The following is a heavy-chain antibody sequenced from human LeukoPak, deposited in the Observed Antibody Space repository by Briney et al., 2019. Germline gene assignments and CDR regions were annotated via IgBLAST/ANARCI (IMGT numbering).Heavy chain of an antibody. CDR1: GYIFTSYW. CDR2: IDPSDSYT. D-gene: IGHD3-16*01. J-gene: IGHJ4*02. CDR3: AAGALGGFDY. Sequence: GESLKISCQGSGYIFTSYWISWVRQMPGKGLEWMGRIDPSDSYTNYSPSFQGHVAISADKSISTAYLQWSSLKASDTAMYYCAAGALGGFDYWGQGTLVTVSS. V-gene: IGHV5-10-1*01.